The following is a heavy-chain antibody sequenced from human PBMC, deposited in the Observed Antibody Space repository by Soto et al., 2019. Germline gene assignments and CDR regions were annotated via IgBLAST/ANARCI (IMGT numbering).Heavy chain of an antibody. J-gene: IGHJ4*02. CDR3: AKDARYSWKIDF. Sequence: HLLESGGGLVQRGGSLRLSCGVFGLTVGSYAMTWVRQAPGKGLEWVSGISGSGANTYYADSVKGRFTISRDNSKNTLYLQMNSLRAEDTAIYYCAKDARYSWKIDFWGQGTLVTVSS. V-gene: IGHV3-23*01. CDR1: GLTVGSYA. D-gene: IGHD1-20*01. CDR2: ISGSGANT.